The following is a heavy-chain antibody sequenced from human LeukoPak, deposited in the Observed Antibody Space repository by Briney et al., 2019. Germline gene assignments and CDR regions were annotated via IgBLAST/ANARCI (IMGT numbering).Heavy chain of an antibody. CDR1: GFTFSSYW. Sequence: GGSLRLSCAASGFTFSSYWMHWVRQAPGKGLVWVSRINSDGSSTSYAGSVKGRFTISRDNAKNSLYLHMNGLRAEDTAVYYCTRDRYDRKTRFDVWGLGTTVTVSS. D-gene: IGHD3-22*01. J-gene: IGHJ6*02. CDR3: TRDRYDRKTRFDV. V-gene: IGHV3-74*01. CDR2: INSDGSST.